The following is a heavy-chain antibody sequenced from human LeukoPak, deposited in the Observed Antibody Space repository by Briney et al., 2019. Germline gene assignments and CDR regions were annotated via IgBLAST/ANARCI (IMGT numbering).Heavy chain of an antibody. Sequence: GASVKVSCKASGYTFTSYDINWVRQATGQGLEWMGWMNPNSGNTGYAQKFQGRVTMTRNTSISTAYMELSSLRSEDTAVYYCARNLRDGYNDFGFGMDVWGQGTTVTVSS. CDR2: MNPNSGNT. J-gene: IGHJ6*02. V-gene: IGHV1-8*01. CDR3: ARNLRDGYNDFGFGMDV. D-gene: IGHD5-24*01. CDR1: GYTFTSYD.